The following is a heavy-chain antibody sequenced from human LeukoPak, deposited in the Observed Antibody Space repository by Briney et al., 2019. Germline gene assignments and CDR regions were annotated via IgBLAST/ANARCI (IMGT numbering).Heavy chain of an antibody. CDR1: GYTFTSYY. CDR2: INPSGGSR. V-gene: IGHV1-46*01. D-gene: IGHD1-26*01. CDR3: ARGSIVGAKTLGFGAFDI. J-gene: IGHJ3*02. Sequence: ASVKVSCKASGYTFTSYYMHWVRQAPGQGLEWMGIINPSGGSRSYAQKFQGRVTMTRDTSTSTVYMELSSLRSEDTAVYYCARGSIVGAKTLGFGAFDIWGQGTMVTVSS.